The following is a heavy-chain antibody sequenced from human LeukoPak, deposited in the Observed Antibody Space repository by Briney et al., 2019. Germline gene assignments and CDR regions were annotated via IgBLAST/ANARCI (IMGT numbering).Heavy chain of an antibody. V-gene: IGHV4-39*02. CDR2: IHHSGVT. CDR1: GGSISSHNHH. D-gene: IGHD5-24*01. Sequence: PSETLSLTCSVSGGSISSHNHHWDWIRQPPGNGLEWIGSIHHSGVTYSNPSLRSRLTLSVGMSRNHFSLNLSSVTAADTAVYYCARRDNSFDSWGPGTLVTVSS. J-gene: IGHJ4*02. CDR3: ARRDNSFDS.